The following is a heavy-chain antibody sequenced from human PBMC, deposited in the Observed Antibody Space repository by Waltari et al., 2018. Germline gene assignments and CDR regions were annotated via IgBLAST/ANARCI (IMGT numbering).Heavy chain of an antibody. J-gene: IGHJ3*01. CDR2: MYSGGSS. CDR3: AGGHSRDSSDRYATWTFNF. CDR1: EFTISSNY. Sequence: EVQLVESGGGLIQPGGSLRLSCVASEFTISSNYLTWVRQAPGKGLEWVSIMYSGGSSDFADSVKGRFTISSYSSKNTMYLQMNSLRAEDTAVYYCAGGHSRDSSDRYATWTFNFWGQGTMVIVSS. V-gene: IGHV3-53*01. D-gene: IGHD3-22*01.